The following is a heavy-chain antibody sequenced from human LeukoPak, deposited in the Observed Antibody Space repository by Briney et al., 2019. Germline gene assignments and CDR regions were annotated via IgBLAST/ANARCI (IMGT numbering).Heavy chain of an antibody. D-gene: IGHD3-10*01. J-gene: IGHJ4*02. CDR3: ATDLLWFGALKTETQVDY. CDR2: INLDGSDQ. CDR1: LFTLRNYW. Sequence: GGSLRLSRAPSLFTLRNYWMRWVPHAPGEGVEWVSHINLDGSDQYYTGSVKGRFPISRDNPKNSLYLQMNSLRAEDTAVYYCATDLLWFGALKTETQVDYRGQGTLVTVSS. V-gene: IGHV3-7*01.